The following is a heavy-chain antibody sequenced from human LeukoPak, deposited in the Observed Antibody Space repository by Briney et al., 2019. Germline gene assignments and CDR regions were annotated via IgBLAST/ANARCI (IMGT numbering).Heavy chain of an antibody. V-gene: IGHV4-61*02. CDR3: ASGRFSSSWPIQH. J-gene: IGHJ1*01. CDR1: GGSISSGSYY. Sequence: SETLSLTCTVSGGSISSGSYYWSWIRQPAGKGLEWIGRIYTSGSTNYNPSLKSRVTISVDTSKNQFSLKLSSVTAADTAVYYCASGRFSSSWPIQHWGQGTLVTVSS. D-gene: IGHD6-13*01. CDR2: IYTSGST.